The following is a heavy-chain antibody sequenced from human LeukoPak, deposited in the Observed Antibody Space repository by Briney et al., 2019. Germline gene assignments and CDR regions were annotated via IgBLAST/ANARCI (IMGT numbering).Heavy chain of an antibody. CDR3: VRGIGDLDY. CDR1: GGSISSYY. J-gene: IGHJ4*02. Sequence: SETLSLTCTVSGGSISSYYWSWLRQPPGKGLEWIGYIYYSGSTNYNPSLKSRVTISVDTSKNQFSLKLSSVTAADTAVYYCVRGIGDLDYWGQGTLVTVSS. CDR2: IYYSGST. V-gene: IGHV4-59*01. D-gene: IGHD2-21*01.